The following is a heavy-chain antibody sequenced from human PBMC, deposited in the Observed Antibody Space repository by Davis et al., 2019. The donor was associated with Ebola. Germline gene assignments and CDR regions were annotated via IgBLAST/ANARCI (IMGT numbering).Heavy chain of an antibody. CDR3: ATAVRDGYYLGN. J-gene: IGHJ4*02. D-gene: IGHD5-24*01. V-gene: IGHV4-61*01. Sequence: SETLSLTCTVSGVSVTSNNYYWSWIRQPPGKGLEWIGYFYYGGITNYNSSLKSRVTISVDTSKNQFSLNLNSVTAADTAVYYCATAVRDGYYLGNWGQGTLVTVSS. CDR2: FYYGGIT. CDR1: GVSVTSNNYY.